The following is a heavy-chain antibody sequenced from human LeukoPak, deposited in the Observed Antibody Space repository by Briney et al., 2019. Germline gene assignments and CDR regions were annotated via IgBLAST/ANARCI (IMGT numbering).Heavy chain of an antibody. J-gene: IGHJ4*02. V-gene: IGHV3-21*01. D-gene: IGHD5-12*01. CDR1: GFTFSSYG. CDR3: ATGGSGYDSPFDN. CDR2: ISSSSSYI. Sequence: GGSLRLSCAASGFTFSSYGMHWVRQAPGKGLEWVSSISSSSSYIYYADSVKGRFTISRGNAKNSLYLQMNSLRAEDTAVYYCATGGSGYDSPFDNWGQGTLVTVSS.